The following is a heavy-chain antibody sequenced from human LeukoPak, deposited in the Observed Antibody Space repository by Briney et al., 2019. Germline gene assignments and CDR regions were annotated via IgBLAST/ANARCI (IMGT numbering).Heavy chain of an antibody. CDR2: ISAYNGNT. CDR3: AKAALGVRKLYYFDY. J-gene: IGHJ4*02. CDR1: GYTFTSYG. Sequence: GASVKVSYKASGYTFTSYGISWVRQAPGQGLEWMGWISAYNGNTNYAQKLQGRVTMTTDTSTSTAYMELRSLRSDDTAVYYCAKAALGVRKLYYFDYWGQGTLVTVSS. D-gene: IGHD3-16*01. V-gene: IGHV1-18*01.